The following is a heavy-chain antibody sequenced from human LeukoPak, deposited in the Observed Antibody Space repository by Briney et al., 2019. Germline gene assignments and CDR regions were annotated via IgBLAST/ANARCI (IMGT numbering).Heavy chain of an antibody. V-gene: IGHV3-30*18. CDR3: AKLRAFYDFWSGYANPEFDY. Sequence: PGGSLRLSCAASGFTFSSYGMHWVRQAPGKGLEWVAVISYDGSNKYYADSVKGRFTISRDNSKNTLYLQMNSLRAEDTAVYYCAKLRAFYDFWSGYANPEFDYWGQGTLVTVSS. CDR2: ISYDGSNK. J-gene: IGHJ4*02. D-gene: IGHD3-3*01. CDR1: GFTFSSYG.